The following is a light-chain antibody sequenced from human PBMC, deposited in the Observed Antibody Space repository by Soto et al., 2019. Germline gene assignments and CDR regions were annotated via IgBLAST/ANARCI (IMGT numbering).Light chain of an antibody. Sequence: AIQLTQSPSSLSASVGDRVTITCRASQGISSALAWYQQKPGKAPKLLVYDASSLGSRVPSRFSRSGSGTDFTLTISSLQPEDFATYYCQQFNSYPITFGQGTRLEIK. V-gene: IGKV1-13*02. CDR2: DAS. CDR3: QQFNSYPIT. J-gene: IGKJ5*01. CDR1: QGISSA.